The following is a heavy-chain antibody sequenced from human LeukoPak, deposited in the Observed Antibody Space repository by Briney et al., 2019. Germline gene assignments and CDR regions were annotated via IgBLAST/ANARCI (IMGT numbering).Heavy chain of an antibody. CDR3: AKDDAWLRFGE. Sequence: GGSLRLSCVASGFTFSNHGMNWVRQAPGKGLEWVSGISPSGDITYYADSVKGRFTISRDNSKNTLYLEVISLTAEDTAVYYCAKDDAWLRFGEWSQGTLVTVSS. J-gene: IGHJ4*02. CDR1: GFTFSNHG. V-gene: IGHV3-23*01. CDR2: ISPSGDIT. D-gene: IGHD3-10*01.